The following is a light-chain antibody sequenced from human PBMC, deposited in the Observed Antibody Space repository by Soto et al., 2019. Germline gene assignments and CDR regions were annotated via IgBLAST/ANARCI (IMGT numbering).Light chain of an antibody. CDR2: KAS. J-gene: IGKJ1*01. V-gene: IGKV1-5*03. Sequence: DIQLTQSPSTLSASVGDRVIITCRASQSPSGWLAWYQQKPGKAPKLLIYKASTVKSGVPSRFSDSGSGTEVTLTISSLQRDDFASYCCKQWNSYSWTGGQGTKVEI. CDR1: QSPSGW. CDR3: KQWNSYSWT.